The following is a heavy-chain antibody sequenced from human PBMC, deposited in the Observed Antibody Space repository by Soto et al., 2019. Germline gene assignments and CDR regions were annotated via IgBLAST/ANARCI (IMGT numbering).Heavy chain of an antibody. Sequence: AASVKVSCKASGYTFTHYAIHWVRQAPGQRPEWMGWINADTGNTRYSQEFQVRVSITRDTSASSVYLELTSLTSEDTAIYFCERGRTVGEALRRFGPWGQGTLVTVYS. J-gene: IGHJ5*02. V-gene: IGHV1-3*01. CDR3: ERGRTVGEALRRFGP. CDR1: GYTFTHYA. CDR2: INADTGNT. D-gene: IGHD1-26*01.